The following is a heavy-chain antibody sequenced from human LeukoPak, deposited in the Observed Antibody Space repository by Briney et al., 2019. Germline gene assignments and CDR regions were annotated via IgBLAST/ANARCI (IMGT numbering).Heavy chain of an antibody. Sequence: GGSLRLSCAASGFTFSSYSMSWVRQAPGKGLEWVSYISSSRNIIYDADPVKGRFTISRDNAKNSLSLQMNSLRAEDTAVYYCARVSVEDYYDSSGYSYYYYMDVWGKGTTVTVSS. D-gene: IGHD3-22*01. CDR3: ARVSVEDYYDSSGYSYYYYMDV. V-gene: IGHV3-48*01. J-gene: IGHJ6*03. CDR2: ISSSRNII. CDR1: GFTFSSYS.